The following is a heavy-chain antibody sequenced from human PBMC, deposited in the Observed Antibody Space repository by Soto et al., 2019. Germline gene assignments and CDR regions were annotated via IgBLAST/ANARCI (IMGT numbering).Heavy chain of an antibody. CDR2: INAGNGNT. CDR3: ARDYDFWSGYSYYYYGMDV. J-gene: IGHJ6*02. Sequence: ASVKVSFKASGYTFTSYAMHWVRQAPGQRLEWMGWINAGNGNTKYSQKFQGRVTITRDTSASTAYMELSSLRSEDTAVYYCARDYDFWSGYSYYYYGMDVWGQGTTVTVSS. CDR1: GYTFTSYA. V-gene: IGHV1-3*01. D-gene: IGHD3-3*01.